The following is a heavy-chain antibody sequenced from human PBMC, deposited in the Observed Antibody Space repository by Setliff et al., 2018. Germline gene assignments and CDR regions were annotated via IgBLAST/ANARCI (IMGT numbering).Heavy chain of an antibody. V-gene: IGHV1-69*10. D-gene: IGHD5-18*01. CDR1: GGTFSSYA. Sequence: ASVKVSCKASGGTFSSYAISWVRQAPGQGLEWMGGIIPILGIANYAQKFQGRVTITADEPTSTAYMELSSLRSEDTAVYYCARGGYSYGHLDYWGQGTLVTVSS. J-gene: IGHJ4*02. CDR2: IIPILGIA. CDR3: ARGGYSYGHLDY.